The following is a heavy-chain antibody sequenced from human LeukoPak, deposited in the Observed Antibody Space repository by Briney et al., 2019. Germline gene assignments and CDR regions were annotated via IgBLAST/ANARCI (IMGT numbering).Heavy chain of an antibody. CDR1: GGSISSSSYY. V-gene: IGHV4-39*01. J-gene: IGHJ4*02. CDR2: IYYSGST. CDR3: ARSRYSSSSAPFDY. D-gene: IGHD6-6*01. Sequence: SETQSLTCTVSGGSISSSSYYWGWIRQPPGKGLEWIGSIYYSGSTYYNPSLKSRVTISVDTSKNQFSLKLSSVTAADTAVYYCARSRYSSSSAPFDYWGQGTLVTVSS.